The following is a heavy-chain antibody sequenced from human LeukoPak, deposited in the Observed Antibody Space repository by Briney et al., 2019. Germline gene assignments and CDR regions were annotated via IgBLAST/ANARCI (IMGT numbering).Heavy chain of an antibody. CDR1: GGTFSSYA. J-gene: IGHJ6*02. Sequence: ASVKVSCKASGGTFSSYAISWVRQAPGQGLEWMGRIIPILGIANYAQKFQGRVTITADKSTSTAYMELSSLRSEDTAVYYCSIAAAGTWYYYYGMDVWGQGTTVTVSS. CDR3: SIAAAGTWYYYYGMDV. D-gene: IGHD6-13*01. V-gene: IGHV1-69*04. CDR2: IIPILGIA.